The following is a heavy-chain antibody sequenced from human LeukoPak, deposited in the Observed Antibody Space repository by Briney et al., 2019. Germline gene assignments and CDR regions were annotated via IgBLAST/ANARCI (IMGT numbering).Heavy chain of an antibody. CDR1: GGSISSYC. V-gene: IGHV4-59*01. Sequence: SSETLSLTCTVSGGSISSYCWSWIRQPPGKGLEWIGYIYHSGSTNYNPSLKSRATISEDTSKNQFSLKLSSVTAADTAVYYCARDLAAAGTIDPWGQGTLVTVSS. CDR2: IYHSGST. CDR3: ARDLAAAGTIDP. D-gene: IGHD6-13*01. J-gene: IGHJ5*02.